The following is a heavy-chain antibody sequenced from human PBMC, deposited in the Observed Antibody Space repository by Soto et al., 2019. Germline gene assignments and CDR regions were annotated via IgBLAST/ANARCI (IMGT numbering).Heavy chain of an antibody. CDR2: VFYTGKTGTT. D-gene: IGHD6-13*01. J-gene: IGHJ5*02. V-gene: IGHV4-39*01. CDR1: GVSINNGTFF. CDR3: AGNSWYLGDNFFRP. Sequence: SETLSLTCTVSGVSINNGTFFWAWIRQSAGMGLEWIGSVFYTGKTGTTYDKPSLEGRITIPVDTCKNQFSLTLTSLTAADTVVSFYAGNSWYLGDNFFRPWGQGPLVTVSS.